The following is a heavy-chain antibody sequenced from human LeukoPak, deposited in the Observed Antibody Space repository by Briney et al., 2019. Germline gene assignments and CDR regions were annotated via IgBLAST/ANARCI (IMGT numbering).Heavy chain of an antibody. Sequence: ASVKVSCKASGYTFTSYGISWVRQAPGQGLEWMGWISAYNGNTNYAQKLQGRVTMTTDTSTSTANMELRSLRSDDTAVYYCARDLKMGYSSGRHSWGTGSSNDYWGQGTLVTVSS. CDR1: GYTFTSYG. CDR3: ARDLKMGYSSGRHSWGTGSSNDY. V-gene: IGHV1-18*01. D-gene: IGHD6-19*01. J-gene: IGHJ4*02. CDR2: ISAYNGNT.